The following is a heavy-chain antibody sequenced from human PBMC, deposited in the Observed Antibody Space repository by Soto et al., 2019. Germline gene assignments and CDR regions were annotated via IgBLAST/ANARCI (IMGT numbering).Heavy chain of an antibody. CDR1: GGSISSGGYY. Sequence: SETLSLTCTVSGGSISSGGYYWSWIRQHPGKGLEWIGYIYYSGSTYYNPSLKSRVTISVDTSKNQFSLKPSSVTAADTAVYYCARDRGVGGPYYYGMDVWGQGTTVTVSS. D-gene: IGHD1-26*01. V-gene: IGHV4-31*03. J-gene: IGHJ6*02. CDR2: IYYSGST. CDR3: ARDRGVGGPYYYGMDV.